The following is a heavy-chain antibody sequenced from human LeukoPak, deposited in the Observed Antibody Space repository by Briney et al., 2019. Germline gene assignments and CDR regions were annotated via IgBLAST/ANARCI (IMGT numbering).Heavy chain of an antibody. V-gene: IGHV4-34*01. Sequence: SETLSLTCAVYGGSSSGYYWSWIRQPPGKGLEWIGEINHSGSTNYNPSLKSRVTISVDTSKNQFSLKLSSVTAADTAVYYCARYIDSSGYYPPIYGMDAWGQGTTVTVSS. J-gene: IGHJ6*02. D-gene: IGHD3-22*01. CDR1: GGSSSGYY. CDR3: ARYIDSSGYYPPIYGMDA. CDR2: INHSGST.